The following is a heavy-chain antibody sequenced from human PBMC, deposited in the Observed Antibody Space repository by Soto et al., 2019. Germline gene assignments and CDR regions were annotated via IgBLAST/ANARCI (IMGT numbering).Heavy chain of an antibody. Sequence: EVQLVESGGGLVQPGGSLRLSCAASGIPVSSNYMTWVRQAPGKGLEWVSVLHSGGDTYYANSVKGRFTISRHDSTNTLFLQMNSLTPDDTAVYYCARDGPYYPASRMDVWGQGTTVTVSS. CDR1: GIPVSSNY. CDR3: ARDGPYYPASRMDV. CDR2: LHSGGDT. V-gene: IGHV3-53*04. D-gene: IGHD3-10*01. J-gene: IGHJ6*02.